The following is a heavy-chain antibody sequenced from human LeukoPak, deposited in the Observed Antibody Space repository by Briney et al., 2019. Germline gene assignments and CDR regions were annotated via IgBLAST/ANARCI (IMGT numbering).Heavy chain of an antibody. J-gene: IGHJ4*02. Sequence: GGSLRLSCAASGFTFSSFEMNWVRQAPGKGLEWVSYISSGGSTMYYAESLKGRFTISRDDANNSLYLQMNSLRAEDTAVYYCARGRSRYGGSSAYYWGQGTLVTASS. CDR1: GFTFSSFE. CDR2: ISSGGSTM. D-gene: IGHD1-26*01. V-gene: IGHV3-48*03. CDR3: ARGRSRYGGSSAYY.